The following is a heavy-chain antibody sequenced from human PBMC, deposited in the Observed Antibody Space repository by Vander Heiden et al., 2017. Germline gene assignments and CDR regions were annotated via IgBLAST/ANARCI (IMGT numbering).Heavy chain of an antibody. Sequence: QLPLQESGSGLVKPSQTLSLTCAVPGGSHTSGGYSWSWIRQPPGKGLEWIGYIYHSGSTYYNPSLKSRVTISVDRSKNQFSLKLSSVTAADTAVYYCARENFWSGYGMDVWGQGTTVTVSS. CDR3: ARENFWSGYGMDV. CDR2: IYHSGST. V-gene: IGHV4-30-2*01. CDR1: GGSHTSGGYS. J-gene: IGHJ6*02. D-gene: IGHD3-3*01.